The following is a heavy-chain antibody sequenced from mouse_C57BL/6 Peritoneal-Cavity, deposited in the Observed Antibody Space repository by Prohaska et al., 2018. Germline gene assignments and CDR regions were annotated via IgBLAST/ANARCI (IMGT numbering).Heavy chain of an antibody. D-gene: IGHD2-4*01. CDR2: INPNNGGT. CDR3: ADDRGYDYDGGYYFDY. V-gene: IGHV1-22*01. Sequence: HGKSLEWIGYINPNNGGTSYNQKFKGKATLTVNKSSSTAYMELRSLTSEDSAVYYCADDRGYDYDGGYYFDYWGQGTTLTVSS. J-gene: IGHJ2*01.